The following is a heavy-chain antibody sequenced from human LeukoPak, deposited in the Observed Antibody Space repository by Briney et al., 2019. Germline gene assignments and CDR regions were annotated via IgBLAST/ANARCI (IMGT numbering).Heavy chain of an antibody. J-gene: IGHJ6*02. V-gene: IGHV3-23*01. Sequence: GGSLRLSCAASGFTFSSYAMSWVHQAPGKGLEWVSAISGSGGSTYYADSVKGRFTISRDNSKNTLYLQMNSLRAEDTAVYYCANNLGTYYDFWSGYSAGSSPYGMDVWGQGTTVTVSS. CDR2: ISGSGGST. CDR1: GFTFSSYA. CDR3: ANNLGTYYDFWSGYSAGSSPYGMDV. D-gene: IGHD3-3*01.